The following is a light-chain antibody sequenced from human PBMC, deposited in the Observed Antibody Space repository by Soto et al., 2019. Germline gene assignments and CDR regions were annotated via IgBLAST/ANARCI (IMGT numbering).Light chain of an antibody. Sequence: QSVLTQPPSASGALGQRVTISCSGGSSNIGSNTVNWYQQPPGTAPKLLICSTDQRPSGVPDRFAGSKSGTSASLAISGLQSEDEDDYYCATWDGSLTGYVFGTGTKVTVL. CDR1: SSNIGSNT. V-gene: IGLV1-44*01. CDR2: STD. J-gene: IGLJ1*01. CDR3: ATWDGSLTGYV.